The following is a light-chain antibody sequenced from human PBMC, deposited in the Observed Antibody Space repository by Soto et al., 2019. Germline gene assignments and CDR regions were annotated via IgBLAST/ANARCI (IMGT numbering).Light chain of an antibody. CDR1: SSDVGGHDF. CDR3: CSYAGSYTLVV. CDR2: DVD. V-gene: IGLV2-8*01. J-gene: IGLJ2*01. Sequence: QSALTQPPSASGSPGQSVTISCTGTSSDVGGHDFVSWYQQFPGKAPKLVIYDVDKRPSGVPDRFSGSKSGNTASLTVSGLQAEDEGDYYCCSYAGSYTLVVFGGGTKLTVL.